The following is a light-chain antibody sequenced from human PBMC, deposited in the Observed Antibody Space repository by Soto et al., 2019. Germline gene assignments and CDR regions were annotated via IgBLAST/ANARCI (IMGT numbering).Light chain of an antibody. CDR3: SSYTSSNTLV. J-gene: IGLJ1*01. V-gene: IGLV2-14*01. Sequence: QSALTQPASVSGSPGQSITISCTGTSSDVGSHNYVSWYQQHPGKAPKLMICEVSNRPSGVSNRFSGSKSGNTASLTISGLQAEDEADYYCSSYTSSNTLVFGSGTKLTVL. CDR2: EVS. CDR1: SSDVGSHNY.